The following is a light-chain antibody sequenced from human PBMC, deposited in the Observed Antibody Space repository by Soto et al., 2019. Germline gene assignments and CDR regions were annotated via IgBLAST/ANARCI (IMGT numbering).Light chain of an antibody. V-gene: IGKV3-20*01. Sequence: EIVLPQSPGTMSLSPGERATLSCRASQKISSRYFAWYMQNPGQAPRVLIYGASSRATGIPDRFSGSESRTDFTLTISRLEPEDFAVYYCQQYGSSPPITFGQGTRLVIK. CDR2: GAS. CDR3: QQYGSSPPIT. J-gene: IGKJ5*01. CDR1: QKISSRY.